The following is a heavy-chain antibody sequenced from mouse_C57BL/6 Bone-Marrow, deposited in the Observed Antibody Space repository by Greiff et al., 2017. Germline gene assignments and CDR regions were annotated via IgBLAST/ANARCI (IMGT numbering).Heavy chain of an antibody. V-gene: IGHV1-50*01. CDR2: IDPSDSYT. CDR3: ATGNWAWFAY. CDR1: GYTFTSYW. Sequence: QVQLQQPGAELVKPGASVKLSCKASGYTFTSYWMQWVKQRPGQGLEWIGEIDPSDSYTNYNQKFKGKAPLTVDTSSSTAYMQLSSLTSEDAAVYYCATGNWAWFAYWGQGTLVTVSA. J-gene: IGHJ3*01. D-gene: IGHD4-1*01.